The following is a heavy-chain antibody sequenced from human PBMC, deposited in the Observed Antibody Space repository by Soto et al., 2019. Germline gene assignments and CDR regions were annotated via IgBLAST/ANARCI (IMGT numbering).Heavy chain of an antibody. CDR2: IYHSGST. D-gene: IGHD2-2*01. CDR1: GGSISSGGYS. J-gene: IGHJ5*02. Sequence: SETLSLTCAVSGGSISSGGYSWTWIRQPPGKGLEWVGYIYHSGSTYYNPSLKSRVTISVDRSKNQFSLKLSSVTAADTAVYYCARAPREGYCISTSCYFNWFDPWGQGTLVTVSS. CDR3: ARAPREGYCISTSCYFNWFDP. V-gene: IGHV4-30-2*01.